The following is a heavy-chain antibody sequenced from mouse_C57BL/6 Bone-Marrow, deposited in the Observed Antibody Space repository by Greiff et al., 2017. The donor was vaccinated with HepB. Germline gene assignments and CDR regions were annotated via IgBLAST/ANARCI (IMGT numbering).Heavy chain of an antibody. CDR3: ARRGRDYDAAWFAY. D-gene: IGHD2-4*01. CDR2: IWWDDDK. CDR1: GFSLRTFGMG. J-gene: IGHJ3*01. V-gene: IGHV8-8*01. Sequence: QVTLKVSGPGILQPSQTLSLTCSFSGFSLRTFGMGVGWIRQPSGKGLEWLAHIWWDDDKYYNPALKSRLPISKDTSKNQVFLKIGNVDAADTATYYCARRGRDYDAAWFAYWGQGTLVTVSA.